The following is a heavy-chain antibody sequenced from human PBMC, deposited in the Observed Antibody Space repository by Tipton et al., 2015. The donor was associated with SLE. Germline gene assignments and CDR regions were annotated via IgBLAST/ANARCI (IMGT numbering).Heavy chain of an antibody. CDR2: VFSSGHT. V-gene: IGHV4-39*07. J-gene: IGHJ3*02. CDR3: ARDRLWRYSTSSDAFDI. D-gene: IGHD6-13*01. Sequence: TLSLTCTVSGGSISTDTSYWAWIRQPPGKGLECIGSVFSSGHTYYNPSLKSRVTMSVDTSKTQFSLRLTSVTAADTAVYYCARDRLWRYSTSSDAFDIWGQGTMVTVSS. CDR1: GGSISTDTSY.